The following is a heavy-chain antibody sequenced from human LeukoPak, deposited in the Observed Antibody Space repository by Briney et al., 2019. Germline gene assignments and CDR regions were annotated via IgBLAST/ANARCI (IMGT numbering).Heavy chain of an antibody. CDR1: GGSISSGNYY. J-gene: IGHJ6*03. CDR3: AREFVLRFFEGYMDV. D-gene: IGHD3-3*01. CDR2: IYTRGST. Sequence: SGTLSLTCTVSGGSISSGNYYWSWIRQPAGKGLEWIGRIYTRGSTKYTPSLKSRVTMSVDTSKNQFSLKLSSVTAADTAVYYCAREFVLRFFEGYMDVWGKGTTVTVSS. V-gene: IGHV4-61*02.